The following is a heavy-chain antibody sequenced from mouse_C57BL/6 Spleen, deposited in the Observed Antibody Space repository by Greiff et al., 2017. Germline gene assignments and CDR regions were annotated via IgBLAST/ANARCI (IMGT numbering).Heavy chain of an antibody. J-gene: IGHJ4*01. CDR1: GYTFTSYW. CDR3: AKEVSYYYGSRGYARDY. D-gene: IGHD1-1*01. V-gene: IGHV1-61*01. Sequence: QVQLQQPGAELVRPGSSVKLSCKASGYTFTSYWMDWVKQRPGQGLEWIGNIYPSDSETHYNQKFKDKATLTVDKSSSTAYMQLSSLTSEDSAVYYGAKEVSYYYGSRGYARDYWGQGTSVTVSS. CDR2: IYPSDSET.